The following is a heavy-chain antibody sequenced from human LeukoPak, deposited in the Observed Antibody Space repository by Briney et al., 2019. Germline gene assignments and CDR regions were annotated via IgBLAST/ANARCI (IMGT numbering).Heavy chain of an antibody. D-gene: IGHD6-13*01. CDR2: IYFTGRT. CDR1: GGIISTYY. CDR3: ARHVGTAAGPFDS. J-gene: IGHJ4*02. V-gene: IGHV4-59*08. Sequence: SETLSLTCSLSGGIISTYYWSWIRQSPGKGLEWIAYIYFTGRTDYNPSLKSRVTISLDTSKNQFSLNLTSVTAADTAVYYCARHVGTAAGPFDSRGQGARVTVSS.